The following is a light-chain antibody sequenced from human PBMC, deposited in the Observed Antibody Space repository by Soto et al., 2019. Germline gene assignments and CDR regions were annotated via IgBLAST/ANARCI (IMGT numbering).Light chain of an antibody. CDR2: DVS. CDR3: SSYTSTTTYV. CDR1: SSDVGAYNY. V-gene: IGLV2-14*01. Sequence: QSVLTQPASVSGSPGQSITISCTGTSSDVGAYNYVSWYQQHPGKAPKLMIYDVSNRPSGVSNRFSGSKSGNTASLTISGFQAEDEADYYCSSYTSTTTYVFGTGTKVTVL. J-gene: IGLJ1*01.